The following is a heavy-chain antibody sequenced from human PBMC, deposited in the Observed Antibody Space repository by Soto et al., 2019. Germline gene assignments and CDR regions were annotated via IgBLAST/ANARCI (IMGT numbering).Heavy chain of an antibody. CDR3: AKDRGYGDYRPTNFAY. CDR2: ISGSGGST. D-gene: IGHD4-17*01. V-gene: IGHV3-23*01. J-gene: IGHJ4*02. CDR1: GFTFSSYA. Sequence: PGGSLRLSCAASGFTFSSYAMSWVRQAPGKGLEWVSAISGSGGSTYYADSVKGRFTISRDNSKNTLYLQMNSLRAEDTAVYYRAKDRGYGDYRPTNFAYWGQGTLVTVSS.